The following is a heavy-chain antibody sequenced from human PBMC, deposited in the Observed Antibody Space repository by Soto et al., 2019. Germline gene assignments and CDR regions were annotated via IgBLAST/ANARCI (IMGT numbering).Heavy chain of an antibody. J-gene: IGHJ3*02. CDR1: GGFVSSGSYY. CDR3: ARVERGTATTVVDAFDI. Sequence: QVQLQQWGAGLLKPSETLSLTCAVYGGFVSSGSYYWSWIRQPPGKGLECIGEMSHSGGTHFNPFLKSRVTITVDTSKNQFALKMSSVAAADTALYYCARVERGTATTVVDAFDIWGPGTMVTVSS. CDR2: MSHSGGT. V-gene: IGHV4-34*01. D-gene: IGHD1-1*01.